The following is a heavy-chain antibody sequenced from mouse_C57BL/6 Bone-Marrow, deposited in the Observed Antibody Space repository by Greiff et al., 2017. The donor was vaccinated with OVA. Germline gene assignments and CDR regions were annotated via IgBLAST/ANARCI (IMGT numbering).Heavy chain of an antibody. CDR3: ARSFGNSDY. CDR1: GYTFTSYW. J-gene: IGHJ2*01. CDR2: IYPSDSET. Sequence: VQLQQSGAELVRPGSSVKLSCKASGYTFTSYWMDWVKQRPGQGLEWIGNIYPSDSETHYNQKFKDKATLTVDKSSSTAYMQLSSLTSEDSAVYYCARSFGNSDYWGQGTTLTVSS. V-gene: IGHV1-61*01. D-gene: IGHD2-1*01.